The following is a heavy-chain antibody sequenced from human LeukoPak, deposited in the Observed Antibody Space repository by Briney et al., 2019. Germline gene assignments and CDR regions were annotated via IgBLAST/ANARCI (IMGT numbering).Heavy chain of an antibody. CDR1: GFTFNNYG. CDR2: IRYDGSNT. Sequence: GSLRLSCAASGFTFNNYGIHWVRQAPGKGLEWLAFIRYDGSNTYYADSVKGRFTVSRDDSKNTLYLQMNSLRGDDTAVYYCAKDGTSYYYIYYWDQGTLVTVSS. V-gene: IGHV3-30*02. D-gene: IGHD2/OR15-2a*01. CDR3: AKDGTSYYYIYY. J-gene: IGHJ4*02.